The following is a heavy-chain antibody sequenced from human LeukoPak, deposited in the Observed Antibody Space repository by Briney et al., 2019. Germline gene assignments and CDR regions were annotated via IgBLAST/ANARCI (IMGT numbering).Heavy chain of an antibody. CDR2: IYHSGSI. Sequence: SETLSLTCSVSGDSISNFYWSWIRQPPGKGLEWIAYIYHSGSINYNPSLKSRVTISVDTSKNQFSLKLSSVTAADTAVYYCARGRYSYGPYYWGQGTLVTVSS. V-gene: IGHV4-59*01. D-gene: IGHD5-18*01. CDR3: ARGRYSYGPYY. J-gene: IGHJ4*02. CDR1: GDSISNFY.